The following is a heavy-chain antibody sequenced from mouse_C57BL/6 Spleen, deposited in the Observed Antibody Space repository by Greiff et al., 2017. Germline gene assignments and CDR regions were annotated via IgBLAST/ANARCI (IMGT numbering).Heavy chain of an antibody. V-gene: IGHV2-9-1*01. CDR1: GFSLTSYA. CDR3: ARNLDYDDYAWFAY. J-gene: IGHJ3*01. CDR2: IWSGGST. Sequence: QVQLMESGPGLVAPSQSLSITCTVSGFSLTSYAISWVRQPPGKGLEWLGVIWSGGSTNYNTDLTSRMSIRKDNSKRQVFLKMNSLQNDDTVRYYCARNLDYDDYAWFAYWGQGTLVTVSA. D-gene: IGHD2-4*01.